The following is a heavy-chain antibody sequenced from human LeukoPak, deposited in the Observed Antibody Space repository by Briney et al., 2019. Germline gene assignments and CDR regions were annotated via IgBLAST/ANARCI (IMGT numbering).Heavy chain of an antibody. CDR2: TYYRSKWFN. V-gene: IGHV6-1*01. CDR3: ARDPYTSAWFDP. D-gene: IGHD6-19*01. J-gene: IGHJ5*02. Sequence: SQTLSLTCAISGDSVSSDSAAWNWIRQSPSRGLEWLGRTYYRSKWFNDYAVSVRSRITINPDTSKNQFSLQLNSVTPEDTAVYYCARDPYTSAWFDPWGQGTLVTVSS. CDR1: GDSVSSDSAA.